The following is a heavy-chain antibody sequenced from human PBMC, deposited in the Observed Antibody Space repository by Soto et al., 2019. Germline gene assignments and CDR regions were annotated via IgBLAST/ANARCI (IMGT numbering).Heavy chain of an antibody. J-gene: IGHJ4*02. CDR1: GYTLTIYG. Sequence: ASVKGSCKASGYTLTIYGINWVRQAPGQGLEWMGWISPDNGNTNYAQKFQGRVTMTEDRSTDTAYMELSGLRSEDTAVYYCAILADYFGSGSFPSHLDYWGQGTLVTV. D-gene: IGHD3-10*01. CDR2: ISPDNGNT. CDR3: AILADYFGSGSFPSHLDY. V-gene: IGHV1-18*01.